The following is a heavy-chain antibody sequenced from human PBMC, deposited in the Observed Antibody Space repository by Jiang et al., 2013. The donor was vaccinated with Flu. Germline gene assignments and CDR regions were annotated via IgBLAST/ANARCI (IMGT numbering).Heavy chain of an antibody. Sequence: GLVKPSGTLSLTCAVSDDSITNTNWWNWVRQPPGKGLEWIGEIYHSGSINYNPSLKGRVTISVDKSKNQFSLKLSSVTAADTAVYYCARGLSSGWYIDSWGQGTLVTVSS. CDR2: IYHSGSI. CDR3: ARGLSSGWYIDS. J-gene: IGHJ4*02. D-gene: IGHD6-19*01. V-gene: IGHV4-4*02. CDR1: DDSITNTNW.